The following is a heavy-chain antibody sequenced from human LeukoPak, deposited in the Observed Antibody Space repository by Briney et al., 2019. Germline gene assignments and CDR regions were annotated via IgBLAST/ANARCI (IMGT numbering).Heavy chain of an antibody. CDR1: GFPFSSYA. J-gene: IGHJ4*02. CDR2: ISGSGGST. V-gene: IGHV3-23*01. D-gene: IGHD6-13*01. CDR3: AKDFPFKYSSSWYRSY. Sequence: GGSLRLSCAAPGFPFSSYAMSWVRQAPGKGLEWVSAISGSGGSTYYADSVKGRFTISRDNSKNTLYLQMNSLRAEDTAVYYCAKDFPFKYSSSWYRSYWGQGTLVTVSS.